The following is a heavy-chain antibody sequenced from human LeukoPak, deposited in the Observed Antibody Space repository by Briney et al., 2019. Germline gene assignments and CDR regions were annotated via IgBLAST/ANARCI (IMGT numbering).Heavy chain of an antibody. CDR1: GYTFTGYY. V-gene: IGHV1-2*02. CDR3: ARDGLYYDFWSGYSRSTGFDP. CDR2: INPNSGGT. D-gene: IGHD3-3*01. Sequence: ASVKVSCKASGYTFTGYYMHWVRQAPGPGLEWKGWINPNSGGTNYAQKFQGRVTMTRDTSSSTAYMELSRLRSDDTAVYYCARDGLYYDFWSGYSRSTGFDPWGQGTLVTVSS. J-gene: IGHJ5*02.